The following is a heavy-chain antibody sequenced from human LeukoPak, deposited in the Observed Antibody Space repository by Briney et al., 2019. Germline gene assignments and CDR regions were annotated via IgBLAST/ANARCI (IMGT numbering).Heavy chain of an antibody. J-gene: IGHJ4*02. CDR2: ISYDGSIK. D-gene: IGHD6-13*01. CDR1: GFTFSSYA. V-gene: IGHV3-30-3*01. CDR3: AKTLSSSWYGDS. Sequence: GGSLRLPCAASGFTFSSYAMHWVRQAPGKGLEWVAIISYDGSIKYYADSVKGRFTISRDNSKNTLYLQMNSLRAEDTAVYYCAKTLSSSWYGDSWGQGTLVTVSS.